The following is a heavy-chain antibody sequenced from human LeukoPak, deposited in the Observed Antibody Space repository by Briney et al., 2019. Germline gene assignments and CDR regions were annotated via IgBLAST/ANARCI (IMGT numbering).Heavy chain of an antibody. D-gene: IGHD5-12*01. V-gene: IGHV3-48*01. Sequence: GGSLRLSCAASGFTFSGYSMNWVRQAPGKGLEWFSYISSSSSTIYYADSMKGRFTISRDNAKNSLYLQMNSLRVEDTAVYYCARVRREVATIGFDYWGQGTLVSVSS. CDR2: ISSSSSTI. CDR3: ARVRREVATIGFDY. J-gene: IGHJ4*02. CDR1: GFTFSGYS.